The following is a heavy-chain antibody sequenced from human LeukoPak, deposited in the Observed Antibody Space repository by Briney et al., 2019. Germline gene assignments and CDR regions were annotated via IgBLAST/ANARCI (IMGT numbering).Heavy chain of an antibody. CDR2: MNPNSGNT. CDR3: VREGLEYYGMDV. CDR1: GYTFTSYD. D-gene: IGHD5-24*01. V-gene: IGHV1-8*01. Sequence: ASVKVSCKASGYTFTSYDINWVRQATGQGLEWMGWMNPNSGNTGYAQKFQGRVTMTRNIFISTAYMELSSLRSEDTAVYYCVREGLEYYGMDVWGQGSTVTVSS. J-gene: IGHJ6*02.